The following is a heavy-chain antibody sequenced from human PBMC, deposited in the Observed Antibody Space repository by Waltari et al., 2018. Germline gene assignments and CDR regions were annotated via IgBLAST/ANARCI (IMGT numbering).Heavy chain of an antibody. CDR2: VSYNGNA. Sequence: QLQLKESGPRLVKSSETLSLTCTISGGSIRTSTHYWAWIRQTPGKGPEWIGSVSYNGNAYYNPSLESRVTMSVDRSKNHFSLDLESVTTPDTSIYFCARSFGGSGSYKFDYWGQGILVTVSS. D-gene: IGHD3-10*01. J-gene: IGHJ4*02. V-gene: IGHV4-39*02. CDR1: GGSIRTSTHY. CDR3: ARSFGGSGSYKFDY.